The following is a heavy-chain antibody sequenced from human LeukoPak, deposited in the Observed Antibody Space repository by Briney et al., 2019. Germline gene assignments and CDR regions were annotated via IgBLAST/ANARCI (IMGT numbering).Heavy chain of an antibody. V-gene: IGHV1-18*01. CDR2: ISAYNGNT. J-gene: IGHJ6*02. Sequence: GASVKVSCKASGYTFTSYGISWVRQAPGQGLEWMGWISAYNGNTNYAQKLQDRVTMTTDTSTSTAYMELRSLRSDDTAVYYCARDQDYYDSSGYSDYSIYYYYYGMDVWGQGTTVTVSS. CDR1: GYTFTSYG. D-gene: IGHD3-22*01. CDR3: ARDQDYYDSSGYSDYSIYYYYYGMDV.